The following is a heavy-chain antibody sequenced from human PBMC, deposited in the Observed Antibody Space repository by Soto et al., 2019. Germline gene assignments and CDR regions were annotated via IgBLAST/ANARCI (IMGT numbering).Heavy chain of an antibody. CDR3: ERASTTSYEYSCGSYRSDWFDP. J-gene: IGHJ5*02. CDR2: IFHNGNT. CDR1: GDSISSGGYY. V-gene: IGHV4-31*03. D-gene: IGHD3-16*02. Sequence: QVQLQESGPGLVKPSQTLSLTCTVSGDSISSGGYYWSWIRQHPGKGLEWIAYIFHNGNTYYNPSLKSRLIISVDTSKNQFSLNLSSVSAADTAVYYCERASTTSYEYSCGSYRSDWFDPWGQGTLVTVS.